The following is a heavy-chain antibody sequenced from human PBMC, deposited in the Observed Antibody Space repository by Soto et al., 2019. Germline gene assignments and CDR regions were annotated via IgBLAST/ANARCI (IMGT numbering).Heavy chain of an antibody. J-gene: IGHJ4*02. Sequence: GVSLRLSCAASGFTFSSYEMNWVRQAPGKGLEWVSYITSSGTTIYYADSVKGRFTISRDNAKNSLYLQMNSLRAEDTAVYYCASPPYFYDTSGRLYYFDYWGQGTLVTVSS. V-gene: IGHV3-48*03. CDR1: GFTFSSYE. CDR2: ITSSGTTI. CDR3: ASPPYFYDTSGRLYYFDY. D-gene: IGHD3-22*01.